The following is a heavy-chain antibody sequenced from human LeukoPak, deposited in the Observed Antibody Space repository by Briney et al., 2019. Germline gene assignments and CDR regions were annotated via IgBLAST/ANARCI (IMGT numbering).Heavy chain of an antibody. J-gene: IGHJ4*02. D-gene: IGHD1-1*01. CDR3: AKEKLARESYFDY. CDR1: GFTFSSYA. V-gene: IGHV3-23*01. CDR2: ISGSGGST. Sequence: SGGSLRLSCAASGFTFSSYAMSWVRQAPGKGLEWVSAISGSGGSTYYADSVKGRFTISRDNSKNTLYLQMNSLRAEDTAVCYCAKEKLARESYFDYWGQGTLVTVSS.